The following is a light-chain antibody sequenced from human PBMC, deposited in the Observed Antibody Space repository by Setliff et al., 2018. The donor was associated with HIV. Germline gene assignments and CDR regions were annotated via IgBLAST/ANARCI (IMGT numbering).Light chain of an antibody. V-gene: IGLV2-14*01. J-gene: IGLJ2*01. Sequence: QSALTQPRSVSGSPGQSVTLSCSGSSGDIGAYNFVSWYQQHPGKAPKLMIYEVSYRPSGISTRFSGSKSGNTASLTISGLQAEDEADYHCSSYTTTSTVVFGGGTKVTVL. CDR1: SGDIGAYNF. CDR2: EVS. CDR3: SSYTTTSTVV.